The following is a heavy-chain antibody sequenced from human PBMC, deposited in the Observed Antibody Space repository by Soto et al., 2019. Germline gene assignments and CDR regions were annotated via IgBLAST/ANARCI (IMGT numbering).Heavy chain of an antibody. J-gene: IGHJ6*03. D-gene: IGHD2-8*02. V-gene: IGHV1-8*01. CDR2: MNPNSGNT. CDR1: GYTFTSYD. Sequence: ASVKVSCKASGYTFTSYDINWVRQATGQGLEWMGWMNPNSGNTGYAQKFQGRVTMTRNTSISTAYMELSSLGSEDTAVYYCGRRGHRLVGVYYYYYMDVWGKGTTVTVSS. CDR3: GRRGHRLVGVYYYYYMDV.